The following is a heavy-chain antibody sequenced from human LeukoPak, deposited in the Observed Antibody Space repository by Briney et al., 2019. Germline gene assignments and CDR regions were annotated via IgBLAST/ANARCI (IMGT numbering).Heavy chain of an antibody. V-gene: IGHV3-23*01. J-gene: IGHJ4*02. CDR3: AKDLLRYFDHTYYFDY. D-gene: IGHD3-9*01. CDR1: GFTFNTYA. Sequence: GGSLRLSCAASGFTFNTYAMNWVRQALGKGLEWVSTISTGGTSTYYADSVKGRFTISRDNSKNTLYLQMNSLRAEDTAVYYCAKDLLRYFDHTYYFDYWGQGTLVTVSS. CDR2: ISTGGTST.